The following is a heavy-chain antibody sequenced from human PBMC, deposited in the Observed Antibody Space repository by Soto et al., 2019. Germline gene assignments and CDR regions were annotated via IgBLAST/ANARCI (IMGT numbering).Heavy chain of an antibody. D-gene: IGHD3-10*01. J-gene: IGHJ4*02. Sequence: QVQLQESGPGLVKPSQTLSLTCTVSGGSISSGDYYWSWIRQPPGKGLEWIGSIYYSGSPYYNPSLESRFTISVDTSKNQFSLKLSSVTAADTAVYYCASRKSSPYFDYWGQGTLVTVSS. CDR2: IYYSGSP. V-gene: IGHV4-30-4*01. CDR3: ASRKSSPYFDY. CDR1: GGSISSGDYY.